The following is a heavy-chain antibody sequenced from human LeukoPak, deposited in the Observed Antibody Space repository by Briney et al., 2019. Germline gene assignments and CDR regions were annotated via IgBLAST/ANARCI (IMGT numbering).Heavy chain of an antibody. CDR1: GFTFSSYG. Sequence: PGGSLRLSCAASGFTFSSYGIHWVRQAPGKGLEWVALISYDGRNKYYADSVKGQFTISRDNSKNTLYLQMNSLRAEDTAVYYCAKDYGQVHYYDSSGYYDYWGQGTLVTVSS. V-gene: IGHV3-30*18. D-gene: IGHD3-22*01. CDR3: AKDYGQVHYYDSSGYYDY. CDR2: ISYDGRNK. J-gene: IGHJ4*02.